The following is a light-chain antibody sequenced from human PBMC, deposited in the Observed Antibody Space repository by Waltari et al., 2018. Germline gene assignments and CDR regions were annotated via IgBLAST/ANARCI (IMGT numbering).Light chain of an antibody. J-gene: IGLJ1*01. Sequence: QSALTQPRSVSGSPGQSVTISCTGTSSAVGGYNFVSWYQQHPGKAPKFMIYDVTKRPSGVPDRFSGSKSGNTASLTISGLQAEDEADYYCCSYAAGSLYVFGTGTKVTVL. V-gene: IGLV2-11*01. CDR2: DVT. CDR1: SSAVGGYNF. CDR3: CSYAAGSLYV.